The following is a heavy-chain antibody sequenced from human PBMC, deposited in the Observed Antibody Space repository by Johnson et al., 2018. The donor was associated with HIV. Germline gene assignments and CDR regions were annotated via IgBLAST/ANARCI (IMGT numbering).Heavy chain of an antibody. Sequence: QVQLVESGGGVVQPGRSLRLSCAASGFTFSSYGMHWVRQAPGKGLEWVAVISYDGSNKYYADSMKGGFTISRDNSKKTLYLQMNSLRPEDTAVYYCAKETRDSRSAFDIWGQGTMVTVSS. CDR1: GFTFSSYG. J-gene: IGHJ3*02. CDR2: ISYDGSNK. CDR3: AKETRDSRSAFDI. D-gene: IGHD3-22*01. V-gene: IGHV3-30*18.